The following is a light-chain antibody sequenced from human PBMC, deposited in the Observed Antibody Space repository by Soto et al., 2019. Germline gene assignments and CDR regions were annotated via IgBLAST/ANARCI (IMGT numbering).Light chain of an antibody. CDR2: DVN. V-gene: IGLV2-11*01. Sequence: QSALTQPRSVSGSPGQSVTISCTGTSSDVGGYNYVSWYQQHTGKAPKLMIYDVNKRPSEIPDRFSGSKSGNTASLTISGLEAEDEADYYCCSYTGSHTVVFGGGTQLTVL. CDR1: SSDVGGYNY. J-gene: IGLJ2*01. CDR3: CSYTGSHTVV.